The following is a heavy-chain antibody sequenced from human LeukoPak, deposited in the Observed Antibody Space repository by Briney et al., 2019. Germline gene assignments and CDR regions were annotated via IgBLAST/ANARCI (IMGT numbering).Heavy chain of an antibody. V-gene: IGHV3-48*01. CDR3: ARSGDPDY. D-gene: IGHD2-21*02. CDR1: GFTFSNYN. Sequence: QTGGSLRLSCAASGFTFSNYNMTWVRQAPGKGLEWVSYISSSSSNIFYADSMKGRFTISRDNAKNSLYLQMNSLRAEDTAVYYCARSGDPDYWGQGTLVTVSS. J-gene: IGHJ4*02. CDR2: ISSSSSNI.